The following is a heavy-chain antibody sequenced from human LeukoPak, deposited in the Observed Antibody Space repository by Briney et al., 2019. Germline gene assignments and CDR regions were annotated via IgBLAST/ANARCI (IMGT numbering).Heavy chain of an antibody. CDR2: IKQDGSEK. CDR3: ARERSVVPKGLYYYYMDV. V-gene: IGHV3-7*01. D-gene: IGHD2-2*01. Sequence: GGSLRLSCAAYGFTFSSYWMSWVRQAPGKGLEWVANIKQDGSEKYYVDSVKGRFTISRDNAKNSLYLQMNSLRAEDTAVYYCARERSVVPKGLYYYYMDVWGKGTTVTVSS. J-gene: IGHJ6*03. CDR1: GFTFSSYW.